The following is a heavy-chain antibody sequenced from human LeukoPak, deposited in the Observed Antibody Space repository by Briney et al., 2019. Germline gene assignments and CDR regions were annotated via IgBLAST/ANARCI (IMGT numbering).Heavy chain of an antibody. Sequence: GGSLRLSCAASGFTFSSYWMSWVRQAPGKGLEWVANIKQDGSEKYYVDSVKGRFTISRDNAKNSLYLQMNSLRAEDTAVYYCARVTLPDSSGFDYWGQGTLVTVSS. CDR1: GFTFSSYW. CDR3: ARVTLPDSSGFDY. D-gene: IGHD3-22*01. J-gene: IGHJ4*02. V-gene: IGHV3-7*01. CDR2: IKQDGSEK.